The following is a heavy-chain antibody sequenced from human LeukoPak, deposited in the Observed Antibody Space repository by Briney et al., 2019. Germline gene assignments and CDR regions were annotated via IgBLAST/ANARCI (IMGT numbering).Heavy chain of an antibody. Sequence: SETLSLTCAVYGGSFSGYYWSWIRQPLGKGLEWIGEINHSGSTNYNPSLKSRVTISVDTSKNQFSLKLSSVTAADTAVYYCARVGPRGSRYFRNFAMDVWGKGTTVTVSS. CDR1: GGSFSGYY. CDR3: ARVGPRGSRYFRNFAMDV. CDR2: INHSGST. J-gene: IGHJ6*04. V-gene: IGHV4-34*01. D-gene: IGHD3-9*01.